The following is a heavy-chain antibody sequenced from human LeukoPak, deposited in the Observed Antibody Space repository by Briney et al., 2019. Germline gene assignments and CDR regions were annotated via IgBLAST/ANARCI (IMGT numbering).Heavy chain of an antibody. CDR2: IYYSGST. CDR3: ARDDPRGIAVGGLFDY. J-gene: IGHJ4*02. D-gene: IGHD6-19*01. CDR1: GGSISSNSYY. Sequence: SETLSLTCAVSGGSISSNSYYWGWIRQPPGKGLEWIGSIYYSGSTYYNPSLKSRVTISVDTSKNQFSLKLYSVTAADTAVYYCARDDPRGIAVGGLFDYWGQGTLVTVSS. V-gene: IGHV4-39*07.